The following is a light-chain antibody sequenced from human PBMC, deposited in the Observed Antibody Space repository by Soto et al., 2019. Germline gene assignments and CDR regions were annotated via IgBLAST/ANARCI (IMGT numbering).Light chain of an antibody. CDR1: SSDVGGYNY. Sequence: QSALTQPDSVSGSPGQSVTISCTGTSSDVGGYNYVSWYQQHPGKAPKLMIYEVSNRPSGVSNRFSGSKSGNTASLTISGFQAEDEADYYCCSYTSSSTRVFGGGTKLNFL. V-gene: IGLV2-14*01. J-gene: IGLJ3*02. CDR3: CSYTSSSTRV. CDR2: EVS.